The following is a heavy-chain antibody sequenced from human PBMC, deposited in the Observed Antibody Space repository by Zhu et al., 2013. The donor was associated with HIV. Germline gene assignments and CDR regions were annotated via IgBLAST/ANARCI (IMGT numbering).Heavy chain of an antibody. Sequence: QVQLVQSGAEVKKPGSSVKVSCKASGGTFSSYAISWVRQAPGQGLEWMGGIIPIFGTANYAQKFQGRVTITADKSTSTAYMELSSLRSEDTAVYYCARGRGDIVVVPAAKRPYYYYGMDGLGP. CDR2: IIPIFGTA. CDR3: ARGRGDIVVVPAAKRPYYYYGMDG. CDR1: GGTFSSYA. D-gene: IGHD2-2*01. V-gene: IGHV1-69*06. J-gene: IGHJ6*02.